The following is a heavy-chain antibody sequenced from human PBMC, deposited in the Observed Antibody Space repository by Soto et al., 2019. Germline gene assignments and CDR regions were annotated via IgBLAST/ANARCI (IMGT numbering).Heavy chain of an antibody. CDR3: AIPWPPNYSYGVGSMYGFDI. CDR1: GFTFSSYG. J-gene: IGHJ3*02. Sequence: QVQLVESGGGVVQPGRSLRLSCEASGFTFSSYGMHCVRQAPGKGLEWVAVISYDGSNKYYADSVKGRFTISRDNSKNSLYLQMNSLRAEDTAVYYSAIPWPPNYSYGVGSMYGFDIWGQGTMVTVSS. D-gene: IGHD5-18*01. CDR2: ISYDGSNK. V-gene: IGHV3-30*03.